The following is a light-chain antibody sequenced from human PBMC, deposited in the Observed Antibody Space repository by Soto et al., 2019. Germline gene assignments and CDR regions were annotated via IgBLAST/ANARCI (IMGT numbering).Light chain of an antibody. J-gene: IGKJ3*01. CDR3: HQYNTWPPHFT. CDR2: NAS. V-gene: IGKV3-15*01. Sequence: EIVLTQSPATLSLSPGERATLSCRASQSVSSYLAWYQQKPGQAPRLLIYNASTRATGVPARFSGGGSVTEFSLTISSLQSDDLAVYYCHQYNTWPPHFTFGPGTKVDNK. CDR1: QSVSSY.